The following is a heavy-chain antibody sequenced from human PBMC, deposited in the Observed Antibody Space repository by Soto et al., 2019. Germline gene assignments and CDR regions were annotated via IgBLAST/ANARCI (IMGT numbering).Heavy chain of an antibody. CDR1: GYTFTSYA. J-gene: IGHJ4*02. Sequence: ASVKVSCKASGYTFTSYAMHWVRQAPGQRLEWMGWINAGNGNTKYSQKFQGRVTITRDTSASTVYMELSSLRSEDTAVYYCARAHRSRVNAYYDILTGYTFDYWGQGTLVTVSS. CDR2: INAGNGNT. V-gene: IGHV1-3*01. CDR3: ARAHRSRVNAYYDILTGYTFDY. D-gene: IGHD3-9*01.